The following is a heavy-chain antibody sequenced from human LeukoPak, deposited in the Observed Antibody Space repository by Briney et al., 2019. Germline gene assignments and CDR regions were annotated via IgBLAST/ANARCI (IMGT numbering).Heavy chain of an antibody. Sequence: SVKVSCKASGGTFSSYAISWVRQAPGQGLEWMGGIIPIFGTANYAQKFQGRVTIIADESTSTAYMELSSLRSEDTAVYYCARAGIAAAGTLDYWGQGTLVTVSS. CDR2: IIPIFGTA. CDR3: ARAGIAAAGTLDY. J-gene: IGHJ4*02. CDR1: GGTFSSYA. V-gene: IGHV1-69*13. D-gene: IGHD6-13*01.